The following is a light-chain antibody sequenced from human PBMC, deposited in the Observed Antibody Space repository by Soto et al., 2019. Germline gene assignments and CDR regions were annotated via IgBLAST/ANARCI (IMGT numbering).Light chain of an antibody. CDR2: AAS. J-gene: IGKJ1*01. Sequence: DIQMTQSPSSLSASVGDRVTITCRASQSISSYLNWYQQKPGKAPKLLIYAASSLQSEVPSRFSGSGSGTDFTLTISSLQPEDFATYYCQQSSITPWTFGQGTEVEIK. CDR3: QQSSITPWT. CDR1: QSISSY. V-gene: IGKV1-39*01.